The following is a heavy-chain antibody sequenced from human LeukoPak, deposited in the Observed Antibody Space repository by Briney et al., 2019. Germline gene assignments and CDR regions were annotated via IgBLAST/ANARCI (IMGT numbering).Heavy chain of an antibody. D-gene: IGHD2-15*01. V-gene: IGHV4-59*01. CDR3: TRSDYSTYFNY. Sequence: SETLSLTCTVSGGSITDYYWIWIRQPPGKGLEYIGYIYYNGATNYNPSLKSRVTISVDTSKNQFSLNLRSVTAADTAVYYCTRSDYSTYFNYWGPGTLFTVSS. CDR1: GGSITDYY. J-gene: IGHJ4*02. CDR2: IYYNGAT.